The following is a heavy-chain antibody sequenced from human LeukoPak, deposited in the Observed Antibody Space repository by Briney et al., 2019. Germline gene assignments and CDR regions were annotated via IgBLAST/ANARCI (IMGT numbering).Heavy chain of an antibody. D-gene: IGHD6-19*01. Sequence: WGSLRLSCAASGFTVSSNYMGWVRQAPGKGLDWVSVIYSGGSAYYAESVKGRFTISRDSSKNTLHLQMNSLTAEDTAVYYCARGSSLAAVARGFDYWGQGTLVTVSS. CDR1: GFTVSSNY. CDR3: ARGSSLAAVARGFDY. V-gene: IGHV3-66*02. J-gene: IGHJ4*02. CDR2: IYSGGSA.